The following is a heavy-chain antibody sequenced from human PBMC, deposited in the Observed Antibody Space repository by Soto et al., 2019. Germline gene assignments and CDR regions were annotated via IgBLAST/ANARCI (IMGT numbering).Heavy chain of an antibody. CDR2: IYHSGST. CDR1: GGSISSSNW. V-gene: IGHV4-4*02. J-gene: IGHJ4*02. D-gene: IGHD1-20*01. Sequence: SETLSPTCAVSGGSISSSNWWSWVRQPPGKGLEWIGEIYHSGSTNYNPSLRSRVTISVDKSKNQFSLKLSSVTAADTAVYYCARSNWNQKDYFDYWGQGTLVTVSS. CDR3: ARSNWNQKDYFDY.